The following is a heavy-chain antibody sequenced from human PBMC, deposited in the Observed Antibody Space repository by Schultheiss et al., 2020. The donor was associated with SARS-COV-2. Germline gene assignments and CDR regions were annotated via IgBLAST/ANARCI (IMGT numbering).Heavy chain of an antibody. Sequence: GSLRLSCTVSGGSISSYYWSWIRQPPGKGLEWIGYIYYSGSTNYNPSLKSRVTISVDTSKNQFSLKLSSVTAADTAVYYCARGGSEYSSSSVAEWFDPWGQGTLVTVSS. D-gene: IGHD6-6*01. CDR2: IYYSGST. V-gene: IGHV4-59*12. J-gene: IGHJ5*02. CDR3: ARGGSEYSSSSVAEWFDP. CDR1: GGSISSYY.